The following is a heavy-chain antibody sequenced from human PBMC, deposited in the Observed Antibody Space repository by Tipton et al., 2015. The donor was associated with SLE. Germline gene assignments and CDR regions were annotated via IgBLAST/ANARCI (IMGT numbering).Heavy chain of an antibody. CDR3: ARAPPVAFYYYYYMDV. D-gene: IGHD3-3*02. CDR1: GGSISSYY. Sequence: TLSLTCTVSGGSISSYYWSWIRQPPGKGLEWIGNIYYSGSTNYNPSFKSRVTISVDTSKNQFSLKLSSVTAADTAVYYCARAPPVAFYYYYYMDVWGKGTTVTVSS. J-gene: IGHJ6*03. CDR2: IYYSGST. V-gene: IGHV4-59*12.